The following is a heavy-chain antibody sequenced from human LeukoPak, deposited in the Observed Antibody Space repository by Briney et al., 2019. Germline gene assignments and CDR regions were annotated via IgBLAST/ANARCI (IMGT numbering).Heavy chain of an antibody. CDR1: GFTFDDYA. CDR3: AKPAIGSYSPTYFDY. CDR2: ISWNSGSI. J-gene: IGHJ4*02. Sequence: PGGSLRLSCAASGFTFDDYAMHWVRQAPGKGLEWVSGISWNSGSIGYADSVKGRFTISRDNAKNSLYLQMNSLRAEDTALYYCAKPAIGSYSPTYFDYWGQGTLVTVSS. D-gene: IGHD1-26*01. V-gene: IGHV3-9*01.